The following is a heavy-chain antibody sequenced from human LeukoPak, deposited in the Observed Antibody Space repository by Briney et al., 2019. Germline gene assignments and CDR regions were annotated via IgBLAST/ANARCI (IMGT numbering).Heavy chain of an antibody. V-gene: IGHV3-30-3*01. CDR3: ARDVGSNWYERFDD. J-gene: IGHJ4*02. D-gene: IGHD6-13*01. CDR2: ISYDGSIK. Sequence: GGSLRLSCAASGFTFSSYAIHWVRQVPGKGLEWVAVISYDGSIKYYADSVKGRFTISRDNSKNTVYLQMNSLRAEDTSAYYCARDVGSNWYERFDDWGQGTLVTVSS. CDR1: GFTFSSYA.